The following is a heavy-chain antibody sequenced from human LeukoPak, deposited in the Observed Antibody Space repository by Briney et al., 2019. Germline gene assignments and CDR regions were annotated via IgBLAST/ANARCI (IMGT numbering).Heavy chain of an antibody. CDR2: ISSSGSTI. CDR3: ARAKYYYDSSGYFDY. J-gene: IGHJ4*02. V-gene: IGHV3-48*04. CDR1: GFTFSSYS. D-gene: IGHD3-22*01. Sequence: GGSLRLSCAASGFTFSSYSMNWVRQAPGKGLEWVSYISSSGSTIYYADSVKGRFTISRDNAKNSLYLQMNSLRAEDTAVYYCARAKYYYDSSGYFDYWGQGTLVTVSS.